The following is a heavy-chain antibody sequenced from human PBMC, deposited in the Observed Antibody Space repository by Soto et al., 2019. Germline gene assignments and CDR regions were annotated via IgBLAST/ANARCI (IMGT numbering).Heavy chain of an antibody. V-gene: IGHV1-69*01. J-gene: IGHJ4*02. D-gene: IGHD1-20*01. CDR2: IIPIFGTA. CDR3: AREGPPVTGTYVGDY. Sequence: QVQLVQSGAEVKKPGSSVKVSCKASGGTFTSYAISWVRQAPGQGLEWMGGIIPIFGTANYAQKFQGRVTITADESTSTAYMELSSLRSEDTAVYYCAREGPPVTGTYVGDYWGQGTLVTVSS. CDR1: GGTFTSYA.